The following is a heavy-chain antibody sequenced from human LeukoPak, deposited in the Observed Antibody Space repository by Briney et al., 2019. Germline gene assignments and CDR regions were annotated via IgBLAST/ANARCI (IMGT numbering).Heavy chain of an antibody. D-gene: IGHD3-22*01. CDR2: ISSSSSYI. CDR3: ARDPTTYDSSGYYGY. J-gene: IGHJ4*02. Sequence: GGSLRLSCAASGFTFSSYSMNWVRQAPGKGLEWVSSISSSSSYIYYADSVKGRFTISRDNAKNSLHLQMNSLRAEDTAVYYCARDPTTYDSSGYYGYWGQGTLVTVSS. CDR1: GFTFSSYS. V-gene: IGHV3-21*01.